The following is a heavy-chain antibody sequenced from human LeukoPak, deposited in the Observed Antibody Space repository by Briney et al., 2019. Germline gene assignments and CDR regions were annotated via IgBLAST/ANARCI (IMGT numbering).Heavy chain of an antibody. D-gene: IGHD6-13*01. CDR2: ISYDGSNK. CDR1: GFTFSHYG. V-gene: IGHV3-30*19. J-gene: IGHJ4*02. Sequence: PGGSLRLSCAASGFTFSHYGMHWVRQAPGKGLEGGAVISYDGSNKYYADSVKGRFTISRDNSKNTLYLQMNSLRAEDTAVYYCARDPYSSPMYYFDYWGQGTLVTVSS. CDR3: ARDPYSSPMYYFDY.